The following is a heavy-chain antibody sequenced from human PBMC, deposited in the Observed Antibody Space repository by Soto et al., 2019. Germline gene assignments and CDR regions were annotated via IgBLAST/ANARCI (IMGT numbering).Heavy chain of an antibody. CDR3: AXDNTATSPSRYSFGMDV. Sequence: APVKVACKAAGYTFSGYGISWVRQAPGHGLEWIGWISGYNGRTVYAQNFQGRVTVTADTSSSTAYLDLESLRSDDTAVYFCAXDNTATSPSRYSFGMDVWGPGTTLTVSS. CDR2: ISGYNGRT. CDR1: GYTFSGYG. V-gene: IGHV1-18*01. J-gene: IGHJ6*02. D-gene: IGHD4-17*01.